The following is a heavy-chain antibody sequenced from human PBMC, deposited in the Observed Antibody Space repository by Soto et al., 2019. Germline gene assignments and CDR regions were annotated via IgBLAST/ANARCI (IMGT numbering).Heavy chain of an antibody. Sequence: EVQLVESGGGLVKPGGSLRLSCAASGFTFSSYSMNWVRQAPGKGLEWVSCISSSSSYIYYADSVKGRFTISRDNAKNPLDLQMNSVRAEDTAVYYCASPKGSIAAGRIAVAGAHYYYGMDVWGQGTTVTVSS. CDR1: GFTFSSYS. V-gene: IGHV3-21*01. CDR3: ASPKGSIAAGRIAVAGAHYYYGMDV. CDR2: ISSSSSYI. J-gene: IGHJ6*02. D-gene: IGHD6-19*01.